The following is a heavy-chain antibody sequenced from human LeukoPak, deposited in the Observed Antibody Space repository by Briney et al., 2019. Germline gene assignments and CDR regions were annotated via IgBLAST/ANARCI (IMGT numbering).Heavy chain of an antibody. CDR3: ARDGHLRPLDY. V-gene: IGHV3-23*01. CDR1: GFTFRSYA. Sequence: PGGSLRLSCAASGFTFRSYAMTWVRQAPGKGLEWVSSISAGGESTWHADSVKGRFTISRDNSKNTLYLQMDSLRAEDTAVYYCARDGHLRPLDYWGQGTLVTVSS. CDR2: ISAGGEST. J-gene: IGHJ4*02.